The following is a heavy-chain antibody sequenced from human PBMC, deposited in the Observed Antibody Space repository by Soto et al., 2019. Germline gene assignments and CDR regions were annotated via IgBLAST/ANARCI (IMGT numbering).Heavy chain of an antibody. J-gene: IGHJ3*02. CDR1: GFTFSSYS. CDR3: ARDQTILDFWSGGAFDI. CDR2: ISSSSSTI. D-gene: IGHD3-3*01. Sequence: VGSLRLSCAASGFTFSSYSMNWVRQAPGKGLEWVSYISSSSSTIYYADSVKGRFTISRDNAKNSLYLQMNSLRDEDTAVYYCARDQTILDFWSGGAFDIWGQGTMVTVSS. V-gene: IGHV3-48*02.